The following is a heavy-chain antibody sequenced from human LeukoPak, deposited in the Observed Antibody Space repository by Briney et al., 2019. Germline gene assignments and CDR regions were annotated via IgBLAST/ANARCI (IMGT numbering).Heavy chain of an antibody. CDR2: IYASGST. CDR3: ARGEMATSPTYFDY. V-gene: IGHV4-4*08. D-gene: IGHD5-24*01. J-gene: IGHJ4*02. CDR1: GGSISGYY. Sequence: PSGTLSLTCTVSGGSISGYYWSWIRQPPGKGLEWIGRIYASGSTNYNPSLKSRVTISVDTSKNQFSLKLSSVTAADTAVYYCARGEMATSPTYFDYWGQGTLVTVSS.